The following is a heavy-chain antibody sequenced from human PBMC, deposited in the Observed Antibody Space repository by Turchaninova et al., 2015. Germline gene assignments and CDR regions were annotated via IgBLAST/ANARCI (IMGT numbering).Heavy chain of an antibody. CDR2: IFSNDEK. D-gene: IGHD2-15*01. Sequence: QVTLKESGPVLVKPTETLTLTCTGSGFSPSNVRMGVSWIRHPPGKALELLAHIFSNDEKSYSRSLKSRFTISKDTSKSQVVLTMTNMDPVDTATYYCARGTCSGGSCYSPDSFDIWGQGTMVTVSS. CDR3: ARGTCSGGSCYSPDSFDI. V-gene: IGHV2-26*01. CDR1: GFSPSNVRMG. J-gene: IGHJ3*02.